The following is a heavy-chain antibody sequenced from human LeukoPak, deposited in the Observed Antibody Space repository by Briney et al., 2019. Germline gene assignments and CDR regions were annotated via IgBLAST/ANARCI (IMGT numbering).Heavy chain of an antibody. CDR3: AGNLPPYGMDV. CDR1: GFTFNSYG. V-gene: IGHV3-33*01. Sequence: PGGSLRLSCAASGFTFNSYGIHWVRQAPGKGLEWVAVRWYDGSNQYYADSVKGRFTISRDNSKNTLYLQMNSLRAEDTAVYYCAGNLPPYGMDVWGQGTTVTVSS. CDR2: RWYDGSNQ. J-gene: IGHJ6*02.